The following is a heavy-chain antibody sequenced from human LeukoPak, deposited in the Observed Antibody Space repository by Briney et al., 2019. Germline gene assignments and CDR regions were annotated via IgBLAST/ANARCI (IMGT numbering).Heavy chain of an antibody. CDR2: INSDGRTT. Sequence: GGSLRLSCAASGFTFSSYAMSWVRQAPGKGLMWVSRINSDGRTTNYADSVKGRFTISRDNSKNTLYLQMNSLRAEDTAVYYCAREGEGDISPGLDYWGQGTLVTVSS. V-gene: IGHV3-23*01. CDR3: AREGEGDISPGLDY. CDR1: GFTFSSYA. J-gene: IGHJ4*02. D-gene: IGHD3-10*01.